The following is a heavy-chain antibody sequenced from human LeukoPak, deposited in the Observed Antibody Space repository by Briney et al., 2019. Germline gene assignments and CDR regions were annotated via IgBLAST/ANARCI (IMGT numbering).Heavy chain of an antibody. Sequence: PGGSLRLSCAASGFTFSSYWMHWVRQAPGKGLVWVSRINSDGSSTSYADSVKSRFTISRDNAKNTLYLQMNSLRAEDTAVYYCARDRRSYYIDYWGQGTLVTVSS. D-gene: IGHD1-26*01. V-gene: IGHV3-74*01. CDR1: GFTFSSYW. J-gene: IGHJ4*02. CDR2: INSDGSST. CDR3: ARDRRSYYIDY.